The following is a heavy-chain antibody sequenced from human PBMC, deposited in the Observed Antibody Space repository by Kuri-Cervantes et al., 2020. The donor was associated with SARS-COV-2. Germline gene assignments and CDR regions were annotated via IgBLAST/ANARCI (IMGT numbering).Heavy chain of an antibody. CDR1: GFTFSSYG. CDR2: IRYDGSNK. CDR3: ANDRAAVAVELAPFDY. Sequence: GESLKISCAASGFTFSSYGMHWVRQAPGKGLEWVAFIRYDGSNKYYADSVKGRFTISRDNSKNTLYLQMNSLRAEDMAVYYCANDRAAVAVELAPFDYWGQGTLVTVSS. J-gene: IGHJ4*02. D-gene: IGHD6-19*01. V-gene: IGHV3-30*02.